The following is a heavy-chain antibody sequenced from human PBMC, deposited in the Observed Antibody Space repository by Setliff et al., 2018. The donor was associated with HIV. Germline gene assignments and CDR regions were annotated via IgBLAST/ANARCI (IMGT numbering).Heavy chain of an antibody. V-gene: IGHV4-4*09. CDR3: ATLDHSGGNFLAY. Sequence: PSETLSLTCTVSGGSISGYHCNWIRQPPGKGPEWIGYIHSSGSTIYNPSLKSRITISLDTSKEQFSLELSSATAADTAVYYCATLDHSGGNFLAYWGQGSLVTVSS. J-gene: IGHJ4*02. CDR2: IHSSGST. CDR1: GGSISGYH. D-gene: IGHD2-21*02.